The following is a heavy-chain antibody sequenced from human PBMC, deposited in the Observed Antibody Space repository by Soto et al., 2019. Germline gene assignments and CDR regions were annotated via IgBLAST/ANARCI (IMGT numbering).Heavy chain of an antibody. J-gene: IGHJ5*02. CDR1: GFTFSSYA. D-gene: IGHD1-7*01. CDR3: ARDAGGRTGTTRNWFDP. CDR2: ISYDGSNK. Sequence: QVQLVESGGGVVQPGRSLRLSCAASGFTFSSYAMHWVRQAPGKGLEWVAVISYDGSNKYYADSVKGRFTISRDNSKNTLYLQMNSLRAEDTAVYYGARDAGGRTGTTRNWFDPWGQGTLVTVSS. V-gene: IGHV3-30-3*01.